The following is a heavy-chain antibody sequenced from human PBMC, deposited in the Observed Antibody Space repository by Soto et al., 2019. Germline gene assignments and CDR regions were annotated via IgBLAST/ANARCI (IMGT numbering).Heavy chain of an antibody. V-gene: IGHV4-39*01. J-gene: IGHJ1*01. CDR3: ARLLGLRAAES. CDR1: GVSISGSTFY. D-gene: IGHD3-16*01. Sequence: QIQLHESGPGLVKPSETLSLTCSVSGVSISGSTFYWGWIRQSPGKGLGWIGSVYYNGNPYYNPSLASRVTISLQPSKNQFSLNLRSVTAADTAVYYCARLLGLRAAESWGQGTLLTVSS. CDR2: VYYNGNP.